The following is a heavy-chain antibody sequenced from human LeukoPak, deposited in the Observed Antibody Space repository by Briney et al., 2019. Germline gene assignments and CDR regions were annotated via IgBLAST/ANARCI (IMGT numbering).Heavy chain of an antibody. CDR3: ARLSGSYYVEVY. J-gene: IGHJ4*02. Sequence: GGSLRLSCAASGFTFSSYGMHWVRQAPGKGLEWVAFIRYDGSNKYYADSVKGRFTISRHNSKNTLYLQMNSLRAEDTAVYYCARLSGSYYVEVYWGQGTLVTVSS. CDR1: GFTFSSYG. V-gene: IGHV3-30*02. D-gene: IGHD1-26*01. CDR2: IRYDGSNK.